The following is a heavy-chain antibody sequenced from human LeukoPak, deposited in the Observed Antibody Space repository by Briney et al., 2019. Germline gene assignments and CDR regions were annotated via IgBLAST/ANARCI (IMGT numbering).Heavy chain of an antibody. J-gene: IGHJ4*02. CDR2: ISSSSGYI. CDR3: ARGNSVAGTDISY. CDR1: GFTFSTYS. D-gene: IGHD6-19*01. V-gene: IGHV3-21*01. Sequence: GGSLRLSCAASGFTFSTYSMNWVRQAPGKGLEWVSSISSSSGYIYYADSVKGRFTISRDNAKNSLYLQMNSLRAEDTAVYYCARGNSVAGTDISYWGQGTLVTVS.